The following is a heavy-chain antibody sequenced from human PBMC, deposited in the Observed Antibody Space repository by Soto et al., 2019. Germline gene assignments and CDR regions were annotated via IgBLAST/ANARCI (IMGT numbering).Heavy chain of an antibody. D-gene: IGHD1-1*01. CDR2: ISGSRSNT. V-gene: IGHV3-23*01. CDR1: GFTFSTYV. Sequence: PGGSLRLSCVASGFTFSTYVMSWVRQAPGKGLEWVSAISGSRSNTYYTDSVKGRFTISRDNSQNTLYLQMNSLTADDTAVYYCAKERATTTCFDFWGQGTLVTVSS. J-gene: IGHJ4*02. CDR3: AKERATTTCFDF.